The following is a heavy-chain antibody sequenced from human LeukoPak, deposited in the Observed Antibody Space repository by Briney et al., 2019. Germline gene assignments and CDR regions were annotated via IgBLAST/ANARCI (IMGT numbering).Heavy chain of an antibody. CDR2: ISAYNGNI. J-gene: IGHJ4*02. D-gene: IGHD3-22*01. CDR3: ARDPYYYDSSGYYYESFDY. CDR1: GYTFTSYG. Sequence: ASVKVSCTASGYTFTSYGISWVRQAPGQGLEWMGWISAYNGNINYAQKLQGRVTMTTDTSTSTAYMELRSLRSDDTAVYYCARDPYYYDSSGYYYESFDYWGQGTLVTVSS. V-gene: IGHV1-18*01.